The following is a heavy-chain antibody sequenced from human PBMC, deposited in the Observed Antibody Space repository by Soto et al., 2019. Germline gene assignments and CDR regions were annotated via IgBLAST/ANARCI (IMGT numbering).Heavy chain of an antibody. Sequence: EVQLEESGGGLVQPGGSLRLSCAASGFTFSSYEMNWVRQVPGKGLQWGSYIGTSETMRYYADSVKGRFPITRDNAKNSLYLQIHSLRAEDTSIYYCARETLTLFRVVPDNAYYGMDVWGPGTTVTVSS. CDR3: ARETLTLFRVVPDNAYYGMDV. D-gene: IGHD3-3*01. CDR1: GFTFSSYE. V-gene: IGHV3-48*03. CDR2: IGTSETMR. J-gene: IGHJ6*02.